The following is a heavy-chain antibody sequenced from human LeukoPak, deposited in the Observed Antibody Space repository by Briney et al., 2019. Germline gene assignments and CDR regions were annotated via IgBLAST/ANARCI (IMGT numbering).Heavy chain of an antibody. Sequence: GESLKISCKGSGYSFTSYWIGRGRQMPRQGLEWMGIIYPGDSDTRYSTSFQGQVTISADKSINTAYLQWSSLKASDTAMYYCARLSWPASLGYWGQGTLVTVSS. CDR1: GYSFTSYW. V-gene: IGHV5-51*01. J-gene: IGHJ4*02. D-gene: IGHD2-2*01. CDR3: ARLSWPASLGY. CDR2: IYPGDSDT.